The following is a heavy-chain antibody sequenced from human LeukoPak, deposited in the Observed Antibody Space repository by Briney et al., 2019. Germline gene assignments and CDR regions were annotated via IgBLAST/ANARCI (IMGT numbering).Heavy chain of an antibody. CDR1: GYSFTSHY. D-gene: IGHD4-23*01. CDR3: ARDNSIHERGWWFDP. CDR2: INPRGTST. Sequence: ASVKASCKASGYSFTSHYMHWVRQAPGQGLEWMGLINPRGTSTIYAEKFQGRIIMTRDMSTTTDYMELSSLKSDDTAVYYCARDNSIHERGWWFDPWGQGTLVTVSS. V-gene: IGHV1-46*01. J-gene: IGHJ5*02.